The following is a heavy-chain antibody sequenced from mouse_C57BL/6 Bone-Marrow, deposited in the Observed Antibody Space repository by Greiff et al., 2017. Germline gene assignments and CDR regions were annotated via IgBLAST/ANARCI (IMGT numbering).Heavy chain of an antibody. CDR1: GYTFTGYW. CDR3: ASSLPCMFPYWYFDV. V-gene: IGHV1-9*01. Sequence: VQLQESGAELMKPGASVKLSCKATGYTFTGYWIEWVKQRPGHGLEWIGEILPGGGSTNYNQKFKGKATFTADTSSNTAYMQLSSLTTEDSAIYYCASSLPCMFPYWYFDVWGTGTTVTVSS. CDR2: ILPGGGST. J-gene: IGHJ1*03. D-gene: IGHD2-1*01.